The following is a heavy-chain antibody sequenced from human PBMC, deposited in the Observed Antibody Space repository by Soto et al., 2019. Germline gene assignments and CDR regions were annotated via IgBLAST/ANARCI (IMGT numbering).Heavy chain of an antibody. CDR2: ISVDGRDT. Sequence: GSLRLSCAASGFRLSDYWMHWVRQVPGKGLLWVSRISVDGRDTTYADSVKGRFTISRDNAKNSLYLQMNSLRAEDTAVYYCARYCTNGVCPPYWGQGTLVTVSS. D-gene: IGHD2-8*01. J-gene: IGHJ4*02. CDR1: GFRLSDYW. V-gene: IGHV3-74*03. CDR3: ARYCTNGVCPPY.